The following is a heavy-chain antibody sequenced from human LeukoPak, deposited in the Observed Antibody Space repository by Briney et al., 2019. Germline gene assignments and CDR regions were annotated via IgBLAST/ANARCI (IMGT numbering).Heavy chain of an antibody. J-gene: IGHJ2*01. Sequence: SETLSLTCAVYGGSFSGYYWSWIRQPPGKGLEWIGYVHHSGNTNYNPSLKSRVTISVDTSKNQFSLKLSSVTAADTAVYYCARMIAAAGTEYFDLWGRGTLVTVSS. CDR1: GGSFSGYY. V-gene: IGHV4-59*01. D-gene: IGHD6-13*01. CDR2: VHHSGNT. CDR3: ARMIAAAGTEYFDL.